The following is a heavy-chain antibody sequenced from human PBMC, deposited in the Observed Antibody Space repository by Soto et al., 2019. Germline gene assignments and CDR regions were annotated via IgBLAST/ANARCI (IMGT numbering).Heavy chain of an antibody. V-gene: IGHV1-69*01. D-gene: IGHD3-16*01. Sequence: QMEQYGAEVRKPGSSVKVSCKPSGGSLTSYPMAWVRQAPGQGVEWMGGIIPIHGTTEYAQKFQGRVTITADESTNRATLELTGLTSEYTAVYYCARGWGLVSWGQGTLVTVSS. CDR1: GGSLTSYP. J-gene: IGHJ4*02. CDR3: ARGWGLVS. CDR2: IIPIHGTT.